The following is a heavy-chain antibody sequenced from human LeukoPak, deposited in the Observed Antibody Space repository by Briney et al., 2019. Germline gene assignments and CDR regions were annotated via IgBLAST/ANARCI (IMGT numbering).Heavy chain of an antibody. CDR3: ATWDYFDY. J-gene: IGHJ4*02. V-gene: IGHV3-21*04. D-gene: IGHD1-26*01. Sequence: PGGSLRLSCAASGFTFTTYTMNWVRQAPGKGLEWVSSMTGSSSKIYYADSVKGRFTISRDNAKNSVFLQMNSLRPEDTALYYCATWDYFDYWGQGTLVTVSS. CDR2: MTGSSSKI. CDR1: GFTFTTYT.